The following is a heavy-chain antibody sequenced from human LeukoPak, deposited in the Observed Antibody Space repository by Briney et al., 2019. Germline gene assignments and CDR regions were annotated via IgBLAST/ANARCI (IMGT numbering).Heavy chain of an antibody. Sequence: SETLSLTCTVSGDSISSGDYYWSWIRQPAGKGLEWIGRISSSGSTNYNPSLKSRVTMSVDTSKNQFSLKLSSVTAADTAVYYCARDLVGYCSGGSCSHGYYYYYYMDVWGKGTTVTISS. CDR1: GDSISSGDYY. D-gene: IGHD2-15*01. CDR2: ISSSGST. J-gene: IGHJ6*03. V-gene: IGHV4-61*02. CDR3: ARDLVGYCSGGSCSHGYYYYYYMDV.